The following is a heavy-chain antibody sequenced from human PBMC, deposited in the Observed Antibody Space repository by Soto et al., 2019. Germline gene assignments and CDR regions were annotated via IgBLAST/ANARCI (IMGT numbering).Heavy chain of an antibody. CDR3: AKLVERVGGVPVVAY. Sequence: QVQLVASGGGVVQSGGSLRLSCAASGFSFRSYGMHWVRQAPGRGLEWVALISYDGRHEYYADSVKGRFTISGDNSQNTLILEMHSLRTDDTGHYYCAKLVERVGGVPVVAYLGRGPLVTVYS. D-gene: IGHD6-6*01. V-gene: IGHV3-30*18. CDR2: ISYDGRHE. CDR1: GFSFRSYG. J-gene: IGHJ4*02.